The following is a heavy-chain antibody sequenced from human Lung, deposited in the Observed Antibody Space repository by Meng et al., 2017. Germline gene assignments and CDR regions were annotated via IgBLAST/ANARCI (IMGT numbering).Heavy chain of an antibody. D-gene: IGHD5-24*01. CDR3: GRSDGYIRD. CDR2: INTDGSST. J-gene: IGHJ4*02. CDR1: GFTFSTYW. Sequence: EVRLVESGGGLVQPGGSLRLSCAASGFTFSTYWMHWARQAPGKGLVWVSHINTDGSSTNYADSVKGRFTISRDNAKNTLYLQMNSLRAEDTAVYYCGRSDGYIRDWGQGTLVTVSS. V-gene: IGHV3-74*01.